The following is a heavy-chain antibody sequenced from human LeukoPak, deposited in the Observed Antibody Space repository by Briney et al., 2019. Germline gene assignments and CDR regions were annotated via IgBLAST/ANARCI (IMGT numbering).Heavy chain of an antibody. Sequence: ASVKVSCKASGYSFTSHYMHWVRQAPGQGLEWLGLINPSGSSTLYAQKFQGRVTMTRDMSTTTDYMELSSLRSEDTAVYYCARDLAGKWTAGYWGQGTLVTVSS. CDR3: ARDLAGKWTAGY. CDR2: INPSGSST. V-gene: IGHV1-46*01. J-gene: IGHJ4*02. CDR1: GYSFTSHY. D-gene: IGHD6-13*01.